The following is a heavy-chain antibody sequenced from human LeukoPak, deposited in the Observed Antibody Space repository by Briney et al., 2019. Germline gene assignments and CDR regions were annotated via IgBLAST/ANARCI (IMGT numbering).Heavy chain of an antibody. Sequence: SETLSLTCTVSGGSMSSYYWSWIRQPPGKGLEWIGYIYYSGSTNYNPSLKSRVTISVDTPKNQFSLKLSSVTAADTAVYYCARGSMVNYFDSSGYYNYWGQGALVTVSS. CDR2: IYYSGST. J-gene: IGHJ4*02. D-gene: IGHD3-22*01. V-gene: IGHV4-59*01. CDR1: GGSMSSYY. CDR3: ARGSMVNYFDSSGYYNY.